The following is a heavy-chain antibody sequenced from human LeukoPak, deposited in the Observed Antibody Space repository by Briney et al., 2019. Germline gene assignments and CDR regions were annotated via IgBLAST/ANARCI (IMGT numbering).Heavy chain of an antibody. D-gene: IGHD5-24*01. V-gene: IGHV4-39*01. Sequence: SETLSLTCTVSGGSISSSSYYWGWIRQPPGKGLEWIGSIYYSGSTYYNPSLKSRVTISVDTSKNQFSLKLSSVTAADTAVYYCARHAGVEMATIPNYYFDYWGQGTLVTVSS. CDR3: ARHAGVEMATIPNYYFDY. J-gene: IGHJ4*02. CDR2: IYYSGST. CDR1: GGSISSSSYY.